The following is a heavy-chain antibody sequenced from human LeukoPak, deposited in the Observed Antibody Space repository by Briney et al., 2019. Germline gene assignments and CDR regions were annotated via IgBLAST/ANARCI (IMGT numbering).Heavy chain of an antibody. D-gene: IGHD2-2*01. Sequence: PGGSLRLSCAASRFTFSSYAMSWVRQAPGKGLEWVSAISGSGGSTYYADSVKGRFTISRDNSKNTLYLQMNSLRAEDTAVYYCAKDPYCSSTSCFSYNWFDPWGQGTLVTVSS. V-gene: IGHV3-23*01. CDR3: AKDPYCSSTSCFSYNWFDP. CDR1: RFTFSSYA. CDR2: ISGSGGST. J-gene: IGHJ5*02.